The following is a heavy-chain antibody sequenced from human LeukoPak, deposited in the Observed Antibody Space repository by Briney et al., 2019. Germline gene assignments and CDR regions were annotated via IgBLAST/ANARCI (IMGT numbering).Heavy chain of an antibody. CDR1: GFTFGDYA. CDR3: TRVAPYGDY. J-gene: IGHJ4*02. D-gene: IGHD3-16*01. CDR2: IRSKAYGGTT. Sequence: GGSLRLSCTASGFTFGDYAMSWVRQAPGKGLEWVGFIRSKAYGGTTEYAASVKGRFTISRDDSKSIAYLQMNSLKTEDTAVYYCTRVAPYGDYWGQGTLVTVSS. V-gene: IGHV3-49*04.